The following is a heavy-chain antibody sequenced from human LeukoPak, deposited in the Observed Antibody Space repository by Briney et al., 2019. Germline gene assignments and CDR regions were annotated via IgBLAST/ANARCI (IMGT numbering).Heavy chain of an antibody. CDR3: AKHLGSHSFLFYYMDV. Sequence: GGSLRLSCEASQFTFSRFAMSWIRQAPGTGLEWVSTLSGSGTAAYYADSVKGRFTTSRDNSKGTLYLQMDNLRADDTAVYYCAKHLGSHSFLFYYMDVWGTGTSVIVSS. V-gene: IGHV3-23*01. D-gene: IGHD2-21*01. CDR1: QFTFSRFA. J-gene: IGHJ6*03. CDR2: LSGSGTAA.